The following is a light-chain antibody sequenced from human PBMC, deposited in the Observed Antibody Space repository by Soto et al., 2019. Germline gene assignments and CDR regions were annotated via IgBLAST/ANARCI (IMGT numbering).Light chain of an antibody. CDR3: QQTFNNPT. J-gene: IGKJ3*01. CDR1: QSIAGF. Sequence: DIQMTQSPSSLSASVGDRVTIACRASQSIAGFLNWYQQKPGKAPDLLIYATSSLHSGVTPRFSGSGSGADFNLTIRPLRPEDSATYFCQQTFNNPTFGPGT. V-gene: IGKV1-39*01. CDR2: ATS.